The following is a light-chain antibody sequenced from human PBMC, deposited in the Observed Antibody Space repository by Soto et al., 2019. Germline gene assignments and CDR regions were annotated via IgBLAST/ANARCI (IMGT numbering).Light chain of an antibody. CDR2: GAS. J-gene: IGKJ1*01. CDR3: QQYGSSPWT. Sequence: EIVLTQSPGTLSLSPGERATLSCRASQSVSSSYLAWYQQKSGQAPRVLIYGASSRATGIPDRFSSSGSGTDFTLTISRLEPEDFAVYYCQQYGSSPWTFGQGTKVEIK. V-gene: IGKV3-20*01. CDR1: QSVSSSY.